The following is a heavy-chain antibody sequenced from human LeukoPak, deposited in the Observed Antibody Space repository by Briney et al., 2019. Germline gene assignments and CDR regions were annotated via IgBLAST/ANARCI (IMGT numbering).Heavy chain of an antibody. CDR3: ARGSSTRTRYYYMDV. J-gene: IGHJ6*03. CDR2: INPNSGGT. V-gene: IGHV1-2*02. CDR1: GYTFTGYY. D-gene: IGHD2-2*01. Sequence: ASVKVSCKASGYTFTGYYMHWVRQAPGQGLEWMGWINPNSGGTNYAQKFQGRVTMTRDTSISTAYMELSRLRSDDTAVYCCARGSSTRTRYYYMDVWGKGTTVTVSS.